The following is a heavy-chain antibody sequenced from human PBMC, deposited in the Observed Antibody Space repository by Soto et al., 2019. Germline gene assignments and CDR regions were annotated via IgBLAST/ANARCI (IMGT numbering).Heavy chain of an antibody. V-gene: IGHV1-18*01. CDR2: ISAYNGNT. Sequence: ASVKVSCKASGYTFTSYGISWVRQAPGQGLEWMGWISAYNGNTNYAQKLQGRVTMTTDTSTSTAYMELRSLRSDDTAVYYCARDSDTAMAPGDYYYYMDVWGKGTTVTVPS. CDR3: ARDSDTAMAPGDYYYYMDV. J-gene: IGHJ6*03. CDR1: GYTFTSYG. D-gene: IGHD5-18*01.